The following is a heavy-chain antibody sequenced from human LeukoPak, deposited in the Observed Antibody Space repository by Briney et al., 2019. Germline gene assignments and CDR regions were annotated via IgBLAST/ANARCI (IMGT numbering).Heavy chain of an antibody. CDR3: ARERSSGWSDY. CDR2: IKTDGSST. D-gene: IGHD6-19*01. Sequence: GGSLRLSCAASGFTFSSYWMDWVRQAPGKGLVWFSRIKTDGSSTSYADSVKGRFTISRDNAKNTLYMQMNSLRAEDTAVYYCARERSSGWSDYWGQGTLVTVSS. CDR1: GFTFSSYW. V-gene: IGHV3-74*01. J-gene: IGHJ4*02.